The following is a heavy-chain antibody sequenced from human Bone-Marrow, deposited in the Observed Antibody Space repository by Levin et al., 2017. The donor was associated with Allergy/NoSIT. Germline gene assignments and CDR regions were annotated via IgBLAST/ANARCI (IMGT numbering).Heavy chain of an antibody. CDR1: GFTFRNHT. CDR3: ARHSTIAFFGQ. D-gene: IGHD3-3*02. J-gene: IGHJ4*02. CDR2: ISKDGNKK. Sequence: PGGSLRLSCAASGFTFRNHTMHWVRQAPGKGLEWLAVISKDGNKKHYPDSLKGRFTISRDNSKNTLNLHMNSLRPDDTGVYYCARHSTIAFFGQWGQGTLVTVSS. V-gene: IGHV3-30*03.